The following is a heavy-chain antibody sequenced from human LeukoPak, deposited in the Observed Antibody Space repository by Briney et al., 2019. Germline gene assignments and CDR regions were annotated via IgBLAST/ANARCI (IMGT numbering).Heavy chain of an antibody. V-gene: IGHV1-18*01. CDR1: GYTFTSYG. Sequence: ASVTVSCKASGYTFTSYGISWVRQAPGQGLEGMGWISTYNGNTNYEQKFQGRVTMTTDTSTSTAYMELRSLRSDDTAVYYCARDGVTMPGDPFDIWGQGTMVTVSS. J-gene: IGHJ3*02. CDR3: ARDGVTMPGDPFDI. D-gene: IGHD3-10*01. CDR2: ISTYNGNT.